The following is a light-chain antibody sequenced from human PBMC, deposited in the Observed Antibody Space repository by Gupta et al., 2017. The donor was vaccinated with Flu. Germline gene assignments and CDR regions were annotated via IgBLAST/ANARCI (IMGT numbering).Light chain of an antibody. Sequence: SYGLTQPPSVSVAPGQTARMTCGGNDIGSKSDHWYQQKPGQAPVLVVCDDDDRPSGIAERFSGSNSGNTATLTISRVEAGDEADFYCHVWDSSSSLAVCGGGTKLTVL. CDR3: HVWDSSSSLAV. CDR2: DDD. J-gene: IGLJ2*01. CDR1: DIGSKS. V-gene: IGLV3-21*02.